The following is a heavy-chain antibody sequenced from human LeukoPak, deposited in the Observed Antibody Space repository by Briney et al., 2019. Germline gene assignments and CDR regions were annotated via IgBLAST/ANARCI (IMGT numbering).Heavy chain of an antibody. CDR3: ARHPYSGSYHFDY. V-gene: IGHV1-2*02. J-gene: IGHJ4*02. CDR1: GYIFTRYY. CDR2: INPNSGGT. D-gene: IGHD1-26*01. Sequence: GASVKVSCKASGYIFTRYYMHWVRQAPGQRLEWMGWINPNSGGTNSAQKFQGRVTMTRDTSISTAYMELSRLTSDDTAVYYCARHPYSGSYHFDYWGQGTLVTVSS.